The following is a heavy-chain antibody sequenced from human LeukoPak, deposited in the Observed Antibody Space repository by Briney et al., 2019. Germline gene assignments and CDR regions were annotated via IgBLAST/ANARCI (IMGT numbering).Heavy chain of an antibody. CDR2: IYYSGSS. Sequence: SETLSLTCTVSGDSISTQYWSWVRQPPGKGLEWIGYIYYSGSSNCNPSLKSRLTISVDTSKNQFSLRLSSVTAADTAMCYCARHNYDFWSGYYIADWGQGTLVTVSS. CDR3: ARHNYDFWSGYYIAD. J-gene: IGHJ4*02. CDR1: GDSISTQY. V-gene: IGHV4-59*11. D-gene: IGHD3-3*01.